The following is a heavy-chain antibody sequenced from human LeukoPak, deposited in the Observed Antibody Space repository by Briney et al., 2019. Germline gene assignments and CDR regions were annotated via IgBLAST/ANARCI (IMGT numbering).Heavy chain of an antibody. D-gene: IGHD6-19*01. CDR3: ARHQWHYYYYMGV. J-gene: IGHJ6*03. V-gene: IGHV4-39*01. CDR2: IYYSGDT. Sequence: SETLSLTCTVSGGSISSSSYYWGWIRQPPGKGLEWIGSIYYSGDTYYNPSLKSRRVTISVDTSKNQFSLRLSSVTAADTAVYYCARHQWHYYYYMGVWGKGSTVTVSS. CDR1: GGSISSSSYY.